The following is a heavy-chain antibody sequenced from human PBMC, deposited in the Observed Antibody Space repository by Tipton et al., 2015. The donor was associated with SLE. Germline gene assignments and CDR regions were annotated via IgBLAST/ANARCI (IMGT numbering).Heavy chain of an antibody. CDR2: IYHSGST. CDR1: GGSISSGYY. Sequence: TLSLTCTVSGGSISSGYYWGWIRQPPGKGLEWIGSIYHSGSTYYNPSLKSRVTISVDTSKNQFSLKLSSVTAADTAVYYCARDSRELHDAFDIWGQGTMVTVSS. V-gene: IGHV4-38-2*02. J-gene: IGHJ3*02. CDR3: ARDSRELHDAFDI. D-gene: IGHD1-26*01.